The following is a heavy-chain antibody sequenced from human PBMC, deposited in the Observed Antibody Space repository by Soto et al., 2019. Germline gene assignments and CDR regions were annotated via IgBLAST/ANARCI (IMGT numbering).Heavy chain of an antibody. D-gene: IGHD2-8*01. V-gene: IGHV3-30*18. Sequence: GGSLRLSCAASGFTFSSYGMHWVRQAPGKGLEWVAVISYDGSNKYYADSVKGRFTISRDNSKNTLYLQMNSLRAEDTAVYYCAKDPSCTNGVCYPGVLSYWGQGTLVTVSS. J-gene: IGHJ4*02. CDR2: ISYDGSNK. CDR3: AKDPSCTNGVCYPGVLSY. CDR1: GFTFSSYG.